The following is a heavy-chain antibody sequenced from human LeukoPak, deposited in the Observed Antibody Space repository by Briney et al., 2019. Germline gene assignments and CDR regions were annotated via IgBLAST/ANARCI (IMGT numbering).Heavy chain of an antibody. D-gene: IGHD6-13*01. CDR2: IRSKANSYAT. J-gene: IGHJ6*03. CDR3: TTPHSSSSTIAPYYYYYMDV. V-gene: IGHV3-73*01. Sequence: PGGSLRLSCAASGFTFSGSAMHWVRQASGKGLEWVGRIRSKANSYATAYAASVKGRFTISRDDSKNTAYLQMNSLKTEDTAVYYCTTPHSSSSTIAPYYYYYMDVWGKGTTVTVSS. CDR1: GFTFSGSA.